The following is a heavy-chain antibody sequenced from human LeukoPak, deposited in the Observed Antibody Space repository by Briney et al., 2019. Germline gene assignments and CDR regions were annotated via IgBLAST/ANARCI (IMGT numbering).Heavy chain of an antibody. Sequence: ASVKVSCKVSGYTFTELSIHWVRQAPGKGLEWMGGFDPEDGKTIYAQKFQGRVTMTQDTSTETAHMELSSLRSEDTAIYYCTTGPPGVEVVTPSLTFYGMDVWGRGTTVTVSS. J-gene: IGHJ6*02. CDR3: TTGPPGVEVVTPSLTFYGMDV. V-gene: IGHV1-24*01. CDR1: GYTFTELS. CDR2: FDPEDGKT. D-gene: IGHD2-15*01.